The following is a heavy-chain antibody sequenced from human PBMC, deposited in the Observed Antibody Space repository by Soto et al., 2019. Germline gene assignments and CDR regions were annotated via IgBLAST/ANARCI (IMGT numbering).Heavy chain of an antibody. V-gene: IGHV3-30*18. Sequence: GGSLRLSCAASGFTFSSCAIHWVRQVPGKGLEWLAVVSHDGSLYPYADSVKGRFSISRDNSRKTLYLQMNSLRPEDTAVYYCVKDRSDTWSFDYWGQGTLVTSP. D-gene: IGHD2-8*02. CDR2: VSHDGSLY. J-gene: IGHJ4*02. CDR3: VKDRSDTWSFDY. CDR1: GFTFSSCA.